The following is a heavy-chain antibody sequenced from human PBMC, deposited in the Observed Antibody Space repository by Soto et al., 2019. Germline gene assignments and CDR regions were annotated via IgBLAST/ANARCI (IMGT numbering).Heavy chain of an antibody. V-gene: IGHV3-11*01. CDR2: ISSSGRTI. Sequence: QVQLVESGGGLVKPGGSLRLSCAASGFTFSDYYMSWIRQAPGKGLEWVSYISSSGRTIYYADSVKGRFTISRDNAKNPLYLKMTARRAGDTAVYYFPGEEATNYRPFYSYSYGMDAWGQGTTVTAPS. J-gene: IGHJ6*02. D-gene: IGHD3-10*01. CDR1: GFTFSDYY. CDR3: PGEEATNYRPFYSYSYGMDA.